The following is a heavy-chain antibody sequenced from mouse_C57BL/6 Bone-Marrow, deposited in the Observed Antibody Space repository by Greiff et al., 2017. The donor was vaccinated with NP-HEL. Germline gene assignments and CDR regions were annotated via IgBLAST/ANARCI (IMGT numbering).Heavy chain of an antibody. CDR3: ARNAGYGSSHWYFDV. CDR1: GFSLTSYA. Sequence: VQVVESGPGLVAPSQSLSITCTVSGFSLTSYAISWVRQPPGKGLEWLGVIWTGGGTNYNSALKSRLSISKDNSKSQVFLKMNSLQTDDTARYYCARNAGYGSSHWYFDVWGTGTTVTVSS. J-gene: IGHJ1*03. CDR2: IWTGGGT. D-gene: IGHD1-1*01. V-gene: IGHV2-9-1*01.